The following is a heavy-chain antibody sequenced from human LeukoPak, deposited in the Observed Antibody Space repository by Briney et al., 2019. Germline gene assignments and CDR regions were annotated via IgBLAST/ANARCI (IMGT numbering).Heavy chain of an antibody. D-gene: IGHD4-11*01. CDR2: IYYSGST. CDR1: GGSISSGDYS. V-gene: IGHV4-30-4*08. Sequence: PSQTLSLTCTVSGGSISSGDYSWSWIRQPPGKGLEWIGYIYYSGSTYYNPSLKSRVTISVDTSKNQFSLKLSSVTAADTAVYYCARADYDYSPLADYYMDVWGKGTTVTVSS. CDR3: ARADYDYSPLADYYMDV. J-gene: IGHJ6*03.